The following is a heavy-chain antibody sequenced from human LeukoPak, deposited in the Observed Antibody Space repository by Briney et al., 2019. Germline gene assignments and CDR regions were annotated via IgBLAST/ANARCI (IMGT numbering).Heavy chain of an antibody. J-gene: IGHJ6*03. V-gene: IGHV4-34*01. CDR1: GGSFSGYY. Sequence: SETLSLTCAVYGGSFSGYYWSWIRQPPGKGLEWIGEINHSGSTNYNPSLKSRVTISVDTSKNQFSLKLSSGTAADTAVYYCARATTSYYYYYMDVWGKGTTVTISS. D-gene: IGHD1-26*01. CDR3: ARATTSYYYYYMDV. CDR2: INHSGST.